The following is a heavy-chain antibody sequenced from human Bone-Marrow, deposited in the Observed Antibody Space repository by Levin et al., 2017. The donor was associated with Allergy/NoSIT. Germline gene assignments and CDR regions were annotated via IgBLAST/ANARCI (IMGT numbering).Heavy chain of an antibody. J-gene: IGHJ4*02. CDR2: IYYSGNT. D-gene: IGHD5-12*01. CDR1: GGSISGGGYY. Sequence: HSQTLSLTCTVSGGSISGGGYYWSWIRQHPGKGLEWIGYIYYSGNTYYNPSLKSRVIISVVTSKNQLSLKLTSVTVADTAVYYFARFNGYDFDDWGQGTLVTVSS. CDR3: ARFNGYDFDD. V-gene: IGHV4-31*03.